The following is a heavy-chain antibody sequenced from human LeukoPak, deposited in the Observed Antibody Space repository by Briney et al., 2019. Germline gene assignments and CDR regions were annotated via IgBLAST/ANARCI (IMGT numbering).Heavy chain of an antibody. CDR2: INTNTGNP. J-gene: IGHJ6*02. V-gene: IGHV7-4-1*02. CDR1: GYTFTSCA. Sequence: ASVKVSCKASGYTFTSCAMNWVRQDPGQGLEWMGWINTNTGNPTYAQGFTGRFVFSLDTSVSTAYLQISSLKAEDTAVYYCAKDVLLWFGELDYYGMDVWGQGTTVTVSS. D-gene: IGHD3-10*01. CDR3: AKDVLLWFGELDYYGMDV.